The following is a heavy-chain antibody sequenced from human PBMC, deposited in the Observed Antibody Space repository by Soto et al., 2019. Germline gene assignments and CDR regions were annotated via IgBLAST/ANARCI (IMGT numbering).Heavy chain of an antibody. Sequence: QMQLVQSRAEVKKPGASVKVSCKASGYTFTGYYMHWVRQAPGQGLEWMGWINPNSGGTNYAQKFQGWVTMTRDTSISTAYMELSRLRSDDTAVYYCARDLEGSSTSHPLGYWGQGTLVTVSS. CDR1: GYTFTGYY. V-gene: IGHV1-2*04. D-gene: IGHD2-2*01. J-gene: IGHJ4*02. CDR2: INPNSGGT. CDR3: ARDLEGSSTSHPLGY.